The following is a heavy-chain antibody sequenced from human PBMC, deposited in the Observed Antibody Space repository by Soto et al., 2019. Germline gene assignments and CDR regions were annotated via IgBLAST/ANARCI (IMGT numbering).Heavy chain of an antibody. CDR3: GRIKGHAYGYFYCGMDV. CDR1: GGSISSYY. D-gene: IGHD3-10*01. CDR2: IYYSGST. Sequence: PSETLSLTCTVSGGSISSYYWSWIRQPPGKGLEWIGYIYYSGSTNYNPSLKSRVTISVDTSKNQFSLKLSSVTAADTAVYYCGRIKGHAYGYFYCGMDVWGQGTRAT. V-gene: IGHV4-59*01. J-gene: IGHJ6*02.